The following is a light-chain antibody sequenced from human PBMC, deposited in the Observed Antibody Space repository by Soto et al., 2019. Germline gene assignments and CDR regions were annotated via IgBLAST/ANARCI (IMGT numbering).Light chain of an antibody. J-gene: IGLJ3*02. CDR1: SIDVGHPYNY. V-gene: IGLV2-14*03. Sequence: QSVLTQPASVSGSPGQSITISCTGTSIDVGHPYNYVSWYQQYPGKAPKLLTLGVSNRPSGISGRFSGSKSGNTASLTISGLQPEDEADYYCMSYIASTSTHWVLGGGTKLTVL. CDR3: MSYIASTSTHWV. CDR2: GVS.